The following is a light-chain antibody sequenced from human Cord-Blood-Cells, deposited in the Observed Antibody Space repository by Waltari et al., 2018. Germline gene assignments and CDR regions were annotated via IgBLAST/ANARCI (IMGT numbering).Light chain of an antibody. CDR2: DAS. Sequence: EIVLTQSPATLSLSPGESATLSYRASQSVISYLAWYHQKPGQAPRLLIYDASNRATGIPARFSGSGSGTDFTLTISSLEPEDFAVYYCQQRSNWPLFTFGPGTKVDIK. J-gene: IGKJ3*01. V-gene: IGKV3-11*01. CDR3: QQRSNWPLFT. CDR1: QSVISY.